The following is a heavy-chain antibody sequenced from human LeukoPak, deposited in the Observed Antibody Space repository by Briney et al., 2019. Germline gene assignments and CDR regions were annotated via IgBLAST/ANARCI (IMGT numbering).Heavy chain of an antibody. CDR3: AKDGAWLRFDD. J-gene: IGHJ4*02. CDR1: GFTFSSYG. Sequence: GGSLRLSCAASGFTFSSYGMNWVRQAPGKGLEWVSGISPGGGPTYYADSVRGRFTISRDDSKNTLYLQMKNLRAEDTAVYYCAKDGAWLRFDDWGQGILVTVSS. CDR2: ISPGGGPT. V-gene: IGHV3-23*01. D-gene: IGHD5-12*01.